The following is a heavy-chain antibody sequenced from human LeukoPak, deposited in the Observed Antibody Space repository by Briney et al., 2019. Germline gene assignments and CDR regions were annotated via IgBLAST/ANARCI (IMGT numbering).Heavy chain of an antibody. CDR1: GFTFSSYA. J-gene: IGHJ4*02. CDR2: INHSGGNT. V-gene: IGHV3-23*01. Sequence: GGSLRLSCAASGFTFSSYAMSWVRQAPGKGLEWVSNINHSGGNTYYADSVKGRFTISRDNSKNTLYLQMNSLRAEDTAVYYCAKEGWLGVVVSYFDYWGQGTLVTVSS. D-gene: IGHD3-22*01. CDR3: AKEGWLGVVVSYFDY.